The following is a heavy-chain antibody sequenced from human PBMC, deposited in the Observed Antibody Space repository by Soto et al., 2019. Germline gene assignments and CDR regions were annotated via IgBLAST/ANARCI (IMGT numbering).Heavy chain of an antibody. CDR2: IIPILGIA. CDR1: GGTFSSYT. V-gene: IGHV1-69*02. D-gene: IGHD3-9*01. CDR3: ATINYDILTGYYSLVDY. J-gene: IGHJ4*02. Sequence: SVKVSCKASGGTFSSYTISWVRQAPGQGLEWMGRIIPILGIANYAQKFQGRVTITADKSTSTAYMELSSLRSEDTAVYYCATINYDILTGYYSLVDYWGQGTLVTVSS.